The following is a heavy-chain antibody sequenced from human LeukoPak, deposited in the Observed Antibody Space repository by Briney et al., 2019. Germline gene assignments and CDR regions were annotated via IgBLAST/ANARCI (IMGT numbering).Heavy chain of an antibody. D-gene: IGHD2-2*01. V-gene: IGHV3-30-3*01. CDR1: GFTFSSYA. CDR2: ISYDGSNK. CDR3: ASSPGIVVVPAAAPGGVDP. J-gene: IGHJ5*02. Sequence: GGSLRLSCAASGFTFSSYAMRWVLQAPGKGQEWVAVISYDGSNKCYADSVKGRFTISRDNSKSTLYLQMNSLRAEDTAVYYCASSPGIVVVPAAAPGGVDPWGQGTLVTVSS.